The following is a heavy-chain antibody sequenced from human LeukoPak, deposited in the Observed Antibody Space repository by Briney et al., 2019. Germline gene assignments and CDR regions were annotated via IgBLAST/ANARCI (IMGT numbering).Heavy chain of an antibody. Sequence: ASVKVSCKASGYTFTGYYMHWVRQAPGQGLEWMGWINPNSGGTNYAQKFQGRVTMTRDTSISTAYMELSRLRSDDTAAYYCARGRSIAVAGNWFDPWGQGTLVTVSS. D-gene: IGHD6-19*01. CDR2: INPNSGGT. V-gene: IGHV1-2*02. CDR3: ARGRSIAVAGNWFDP. J-gene: IGHJ5*02. CDR1: GYTFTGYY.